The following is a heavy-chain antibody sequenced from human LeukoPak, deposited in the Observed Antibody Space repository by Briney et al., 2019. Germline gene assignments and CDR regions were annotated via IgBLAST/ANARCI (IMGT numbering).Heavy chain of an antibody. D-gene: IGHD6-6*01. V-gene: IGHV4-61*02. J-gene: IGHJ4*02. CDR3: AREWGSSSSPTFDY. CDR1: VGSISSGSDY. Sequence: SETLSLTRAVSVGSISSGSDYWSSIRQPAGKGLGWIRRIYTSGSTIYNPSLKSRVTISVDTSKRQFSVKLSSVNSADTAVYYCAREWGSSSSPTFDYWGQGTLVTVSS. CDR2: IYTSGST.